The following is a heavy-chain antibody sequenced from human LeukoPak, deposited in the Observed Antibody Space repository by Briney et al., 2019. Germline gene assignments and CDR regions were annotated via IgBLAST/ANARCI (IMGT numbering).Heavy chain of an antibody. CDR3: ARDGMYYYGSGSYHAFDI. CDR2: ISSSSSYI. CDR1: GFTFSSYS. V-gene: IGHV3-21*01. D-gene: IGHD3-10*01. J-gene: IGHJ3*02. Sequence: GGSLRLSCAASGFTFSSYSMNWVRQAPGKGLEWVSSISSSSSYIYYADSVKGRFTISRDNAKNPLYLQMNSLRAEDTAVYYCARDGMYYYGSGSYHAFDIWGQGTMVTVSS.